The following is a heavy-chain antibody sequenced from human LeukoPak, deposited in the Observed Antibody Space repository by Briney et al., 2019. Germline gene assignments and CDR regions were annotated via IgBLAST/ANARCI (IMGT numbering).Heavy chain of an antibody. V-gene: IGHV4-34*01. Sequence: SETLSLTCAVYGGSFSGYYWSWIRQPPGKGLEWIGEINHSGSTNYNPSLKSRVTISVDTSKNQFSLKLSSVTTADTAVYYCARVMVNNWFDPWGQGTLVTVSS. D-gene: IGHD2-8*01. CDR3: ARVMVNNWFDP. CDR2: INHSGST. CDR1: GGSFSGYY. J-gene: IGHJ5*02.